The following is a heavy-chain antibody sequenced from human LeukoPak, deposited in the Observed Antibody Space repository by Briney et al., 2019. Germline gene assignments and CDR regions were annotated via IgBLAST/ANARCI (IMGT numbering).Heavy chain of an antibody. V-gene: IGHV4-30-2*01. CDR2: IYHSGST. CDR3: ARDAYNWNDGAFDI. D-gene: IGHD1-20*01. CDR1: GGSISSGSYY. J-gene: IGHJ3*02. Sequence: PSQTLSLTCTVSGGSISSGSYYWSWIRQPPGKGLEWIGYIYHSGSTYYNPSLKSRVTISVDRSKNQFSLKLSSVTAADTAVYYCARDAYNWNDGAFDIWGQGTMVTVSS.